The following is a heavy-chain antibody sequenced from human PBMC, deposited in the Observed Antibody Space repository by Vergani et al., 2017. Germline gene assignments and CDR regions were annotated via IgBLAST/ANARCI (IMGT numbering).Heavy chain of an antibody. D-gene: IGHD1-26*01. CDR2: IKQNGVEK. J-gene: IGHJ4*02. CDR3: ARGHPVGSY. CDR1: GFTFSAYW. Sequence: EVQLVESGGGLVQPGGSLRLSCAASGFTFSAYWMTWVRQAPGKGLEWVAYIKQNGVEKYYVDSVKGRFTISRDNAKSSLYLQMNSLRVADTAVYYCARGHPVGSYWGQGTLVTVSS. V-gene: IGHV3-7*01.